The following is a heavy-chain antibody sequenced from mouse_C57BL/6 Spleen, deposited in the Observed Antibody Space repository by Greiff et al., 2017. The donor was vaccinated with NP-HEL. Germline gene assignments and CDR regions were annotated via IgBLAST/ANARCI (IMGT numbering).Heavy chain of an antibody. D-gene: IGHD1-1*01. V-gene: IGHV1-82*01. CDR1: GYAFSSSW. CDR2: IYPGDGDT. Sequence: QVQLQQSGPELVKPGASVKISCKASGYAFSSSWMNWVKQRPGKGLEWIGRIYPGDGDTNYNGKFKGKATLTADKSSSTAYMQLSSLTSEDSAVYFWANYYGSSYVWFAYWGQGTLVTVSA. CDR3: ANYYGSSYVWFAY. J-gene: IGHJ3*01.